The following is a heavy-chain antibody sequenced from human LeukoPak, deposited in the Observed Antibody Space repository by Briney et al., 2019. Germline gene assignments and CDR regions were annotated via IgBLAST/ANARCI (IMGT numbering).Heavy chain of an antibody. CDR3: ARDPLAYCGGDCYRLYAFDI. D-gene: IGHD2-21*01. CDR1: GGTFSSYA. Sequence: SVKVSCKASGGTFSSYAISWVRQAPGRGLEWMGGIIPIFGTANYAQKFQGRVTITADESTSTAYMELSSLRSEDTAVYYCARDPLAYCGGDCYRLYAFDIRGQGTMVTVSS. CDR2: IIPIFGTA. V-gene: IGHV1-69*01. J-gene: IGHJ3*02.